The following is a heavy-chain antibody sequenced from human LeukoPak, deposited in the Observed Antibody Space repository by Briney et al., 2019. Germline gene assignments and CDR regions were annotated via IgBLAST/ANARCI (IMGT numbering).Heavy chain of an antibody. J-gene: IGHJ4*02. V-gene: IGHV3-30*18. D-gene: IGHD2-15*01. Sequence: GGSLRLSCAASGFSFSSHGMHWVRQAPGKGLEWVAVISYDGSNKYYADSVKGRFTISRDNPKNTLYLQMNSLRAEDTAVYYCAKDQDIVVVVAASTFDYWGQGTLVTVSS. CDR3: AKDQDIVVVVAASTFDY. CDR1: GFSFSSHG. CDR2: ISYDGSNK.